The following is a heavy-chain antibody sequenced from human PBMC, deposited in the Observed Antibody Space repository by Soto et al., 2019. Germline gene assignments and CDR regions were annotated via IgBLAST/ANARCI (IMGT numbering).Heavy chain of an antibody. CDR1: GYTLTGLS. CDR3: ARGYYDILTGPDDAFDI. V-gene: IGHV1-3*01. Sequence: ASVKVSCKASGYTLTGLSMHWVRQAPGQGLEWMGWINPDNGDTNYAQKFQGRVTITRDTSTSTAYMELSSLRSEDTAVYYCARGYYDILTGPDDAFDIWGQGTMVTVSS. CDR2: INPDNGDT. D-gene: IGHD3-9*01. J-gene: IGHJ3*02.